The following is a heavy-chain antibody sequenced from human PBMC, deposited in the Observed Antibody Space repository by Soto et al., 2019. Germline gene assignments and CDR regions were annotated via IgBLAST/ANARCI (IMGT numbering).Heavy chain of an antibody. D-gene: IGHD6-13*01. CDR1: GGSLTNNY. V-gene: IGHV4-59*01. CDR2: IYSSGNT. J-gene: IGHJ4*02. Sequence: QVQLQESGPGLVKPSETLSLICTVSGGSLTNNYCNWIRRPPGKGLEWIGYIYSSGNTHYNPSLNGRVTMSVDTSNNQCSLTLRSVSAADTAVYFCSREVPGAGHFDSWGQGTLVTVSS. CDR3: SREVPGAGHFDS.